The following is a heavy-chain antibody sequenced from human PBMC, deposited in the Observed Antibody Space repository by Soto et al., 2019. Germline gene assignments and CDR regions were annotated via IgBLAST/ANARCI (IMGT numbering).Heavy chain of an antibody. J-gene: IGHJ4*02. CDR2: ISCSGSST. V-gene: IGHV3-23*01. Sequence: EVQLLESGGGLVQPGGSLRLSCAASGFRFSSKAMSWVRQAPGKGLEWVSIISCSGSSTYYTDSLKGRFTIPRDNSKNMVYLEMNYLSCEDTAVYYCAKENGVQFVSFCVSGFDYWGQGSLVSVSS. D-gene: IGHD6-6*01. CDR3: AKENGVQFVSFCVSGFDY. CDR1: GFRFSSKA.